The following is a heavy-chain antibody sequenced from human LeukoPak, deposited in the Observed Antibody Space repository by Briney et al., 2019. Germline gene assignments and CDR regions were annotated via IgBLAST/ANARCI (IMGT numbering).Heavy chain of an antibody. D-gene: IGHD6-19*01. V-gene: IGHV3-30*02. CDR2: IRNDGSDK. CDR1: GFTFRSYG. CDR3: ARDSTGWYYQY. J-gene: IGHJ4*02. Sequence: GGSLRLSCSVPGFTFRSYGMYWVRQGPDKGLEWVAFIRNDGSDKYHADSVKGRFTVSRDNSKNTLYLQMSSLRADDTAVYYCARDSTGWYYQYWGQGTLVTVSS.